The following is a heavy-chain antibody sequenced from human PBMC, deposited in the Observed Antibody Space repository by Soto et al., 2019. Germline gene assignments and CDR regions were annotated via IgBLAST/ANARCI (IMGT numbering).Heavy chain of an antibody. V-gene: IGHV4-59*08. CDR2: IYYSGST. Sequence: PSETLSLTCTVSAGCFSSYYWSWIRQPPGRGLEWIGYIYYSGSTNYNPSLKSRVTISVDTSKNQFSLKLSSVTAADTAVYYCARRYGYSFDYWGQGTLVTVSA. CDR1: AGCFSSYY. J-gene: IGHJ4*02. D-gene: IGHD1-1*01. CDR3: ARRYGYSFDY.